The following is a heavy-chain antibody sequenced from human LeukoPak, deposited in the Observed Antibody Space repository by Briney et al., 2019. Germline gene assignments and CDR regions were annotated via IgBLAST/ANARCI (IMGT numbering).Heavy chain of an antibody. Sequence: ASVKVSCKACGGTFSSYAISWVRQAPGQGLEWMGGIIPIFGTANYAQKFQGRVTITTDESTSTAYMELSSLRSEDTAVYYFAHSSGWAFDYWGQGTLVTVSS. D-gene: IGHD6-19*01. CDR1: GGTFSSYA. J-gene: IGHJ4*02. CDR2: IIPIFGTA. V-gene: IGHV1-69*05. CDR3: AHSSGWAFDY.